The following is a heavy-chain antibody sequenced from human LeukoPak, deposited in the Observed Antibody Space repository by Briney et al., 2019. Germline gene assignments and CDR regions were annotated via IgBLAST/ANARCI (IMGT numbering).Heavy chain of an antibody. J-gene: IGHJ5*02. V-gene: IGHV4-4*07. CDR1: GGSISSYY. CDR3: ARDEWSAAGTTLDP. Sequence: PETLSLTCTVSGGSISSYYWSWIRQPAGKGLEWIGRIYTSGSTNYNPSLKSRVTMSVDTSKNQFSLKLSSVTAADTAVYYCARDEWSAAGTTLDPWGQGTLVTVSS. CDR2: IYTSGST. D-gene: IGHD6-13*01.